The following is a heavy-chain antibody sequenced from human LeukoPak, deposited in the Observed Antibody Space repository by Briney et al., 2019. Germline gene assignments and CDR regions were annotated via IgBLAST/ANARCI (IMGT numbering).Heavy chain of an antibody. Sequence: ASVKVSCKASGYTFTSYDINRVRQATGQGLEWMGWMNPNSGNTGYAQKFQGRVTMTRNTSISTAYMELSSLRSEDTAVYYCARLWRYYDSSGYYYDAFDIWGQGTMVTVSS. V-gene: IGHV1-8*01. CDR1: GYTFTSYD. CDR2: MNPNSGNT. D-gene: IGHD3-22*01. J-gene: IGHJ3*02. CDR3: ARLWRYYDSSGYYYDAFDI.